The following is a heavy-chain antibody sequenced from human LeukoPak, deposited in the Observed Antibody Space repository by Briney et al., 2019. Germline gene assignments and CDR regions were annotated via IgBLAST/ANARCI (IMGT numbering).Heavy chain of an antibody. CDR2: INHSGYT. J-gene: IGHJ4*02. CDR3: TIITTGHDY. Sequence: SETLSLTCAHPRDSFTEYYWSSVCQTPGRGLEWIGEINHSGYTNDIPSLKSRVTLSIDTSGKQFSLNLRSVTVADTGIYYGTIITTGHDYWGQGTLVTVSS. CDR1: RDSFTEYY. V-gene: IGHV4-34*03. D-gene: IGHD4-11*01.